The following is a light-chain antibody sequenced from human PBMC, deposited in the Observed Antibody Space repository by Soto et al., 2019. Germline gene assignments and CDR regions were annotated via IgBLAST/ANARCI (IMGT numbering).Light chain of an antibody. CDR2: EVT. Sequence: QSALTQPPSASGSTGQSVTISCTGTRSDVGGYRFVSWYQQHPGKAPKLMIYEVTRRPSGVPDRFSGSKSANTASLTVSGLQAEDEADYYCSSYAGSNNWVFGGGTKLTVL. CDR1: RSDVGGYRF. J-gene: IGLJ3*02. V-gene: IGLV2-8*01. CDR3: SSYAGSNNWV.